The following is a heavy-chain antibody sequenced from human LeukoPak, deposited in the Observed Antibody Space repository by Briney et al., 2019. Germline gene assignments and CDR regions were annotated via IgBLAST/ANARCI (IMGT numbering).Heavy chain of an antibody. CDR3: ATFTTVSTGDY. CDR2: INPGDGGT. J-gene: IGHJ4*02. D-gene: IGHD4-17*01. Sequence: ASVKVSCKASGYRFARYYMHWVRQAPGQGLEWMGIINPGDGGTTYAQKFEGRLNLTRDMSTSTVYMELSSLRSEDTAMYYCATFTTVSTGDYWGQGSLVAASS. CDR1: GYRFARYY. V-gene: IGHV1-46*01.